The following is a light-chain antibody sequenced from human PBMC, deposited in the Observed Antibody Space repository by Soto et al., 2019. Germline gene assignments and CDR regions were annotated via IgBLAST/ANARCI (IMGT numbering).Light chain of an antibody. Sequence: QSALTQPPSVSAAPGQKVTISCSGSSSNVGNNYVSWYQQLPGTAPKLLIYDNNKRPSGIPDRFSGSKSATSATLDITALQTGDEADYYCGAWDSSLMGVVFGGGTKVTVL. J-gene: IGLJ2*01. V-gene: IGLV1-51*01. CDR3: GAWDSSLMGVV. CDR1: SSNVGNNY. CDR2: DNN.